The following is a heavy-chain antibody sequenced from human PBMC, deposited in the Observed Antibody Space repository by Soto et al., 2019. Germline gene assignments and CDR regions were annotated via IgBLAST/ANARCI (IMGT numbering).Heavy chain of an antibody. D-gene: IGHD3-22*01. J-gene: IGHJ4*02. Sequence: GGSMRLSCAASGFTFGVYYMRWIRQAAGKGLEWVSYISSSSSYTNYADSVKGRFTISRDNAKNSLYLQMNSLRAEDTAVYYCARDSRNDYDSSAVDYWGQGTLVTVSS. CDR1: GFTFGVYY. CDR2: ISSSSSYT. CDR3: ARDSRNDYDSSAVDY. V-gene: IGHV3-11*06.